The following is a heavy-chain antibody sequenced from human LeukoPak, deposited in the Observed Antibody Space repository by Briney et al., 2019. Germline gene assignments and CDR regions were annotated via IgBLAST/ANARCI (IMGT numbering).Heavy chain of an antibody. CDR2: INPNSAVT. J-gene: IGHJ4*02. V-gene: IGHV1-2*02. Sequence: ASVKVSCKASGHTFTGYYMHWVRQAPGQGLEWLGWINPNSAVTNYAQKFQGRITMTRDTSITTVYMELSSLTSDDTAVYYCGSGQWLVGVFYWGQGTLVTVSS. D-gene: IGHD6-19*01. CDR3: GSGQWLVGVFY. CDR1: GHTFTGYY.